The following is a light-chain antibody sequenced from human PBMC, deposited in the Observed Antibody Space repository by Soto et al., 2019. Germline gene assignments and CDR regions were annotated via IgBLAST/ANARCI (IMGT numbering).Light chain of an antibody. J-gene: IGKJ4*01. CDR2: GAS. Sequence: VLTQSPGTLSLSPGERATLSCRARQNVTSTYLAWYQQKPGQAPRLLIYGASSSATGIPDRFCGSGSGTDFTLTISRLEPEDFAVYYCQQYGTSPTFCGGTKVEIK. V-gene: IGKV3-20*01. CDR1: QNVTSTY. CDR3: QQYGTSPT.